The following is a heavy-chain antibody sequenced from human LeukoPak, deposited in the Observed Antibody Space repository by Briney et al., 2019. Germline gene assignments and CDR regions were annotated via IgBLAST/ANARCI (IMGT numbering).Heavy chain of an antibody. CDR1: GGSISSYY. Sequence: SETLSLTCTVSGGSISSYYWSWIRQPPGKGLEWIGYIYYSGSTNYNPSLKSRVTISLDTSKTQFSLKLSSVTAADTAVYYCARARSSGYPDYWGQGTLVTVSS. V-gene: IGHV4-59*01. J-gene: IGHJ4*02. CDR2: IYYSGST. D-gene: IGHD3-22*01. CDR3: ARARSSGYPDY.